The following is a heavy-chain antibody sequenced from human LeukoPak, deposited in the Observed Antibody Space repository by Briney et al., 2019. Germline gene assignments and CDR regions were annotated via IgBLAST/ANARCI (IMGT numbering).Heavy chain of an antibody. CDR2: IWYDGSNK. D-gene: IGHD1-14*01. CDR1: GFTFSSYG. J-gene: IGHJ6*02. CDR3: ARGSSPTGYYGMDV. V-gene: IGHV3-33*01. Sequence: GGSLRLSCAASGFTFSSYGMHWVRQTPGKGLEWVAVIWYDGSNKYYADSVKGRFTISRDNSKNTLYLQMNSLRAEDTAVYYCARGSSPTGYYGMDVWGQGTTVTVSS.